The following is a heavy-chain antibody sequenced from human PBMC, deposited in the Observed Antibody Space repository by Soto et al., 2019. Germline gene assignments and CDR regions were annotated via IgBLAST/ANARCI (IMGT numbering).Heavy chain of an antibody. J-gene: IGHJ4*02. D-gene: IGHD2-2*02. Sequence: VHLLESGGGLVQPGGSLRLSCAASGFTFSSYAMSWVRQAPGQGLAWVSGITASGGGTSYADSVKGQFTISRDNSKNTLYLQMNSLRAEDTAVYYCAHTQGIVVVPAAIWYWGQGTLVTVSS. CDR2: ITASGGGT. CDR3: AHTQGIVVVPAAIWY. V-gene: IGHV3-23*01. CDR1: GFTFSSYA.